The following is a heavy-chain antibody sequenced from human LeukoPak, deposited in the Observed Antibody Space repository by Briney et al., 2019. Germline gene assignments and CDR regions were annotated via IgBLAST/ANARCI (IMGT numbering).Heavy chain of an antibody. CDR3: ASDRIEVDAFDI. V-gene: IGHV4-61*02. Sequence: PSETLSLTCTVSGGSTSSGSYFWSWIRQPAGKGLEWIGRIYTSGSTNYNPSLKSRVTISVDTSKSQFSLKLSSVTAADTAVYYCASDRIEVDAFDIWRQGTMVTVSS. CDR1: GGSTSSGSYF. D-gene: IGHD2-15*01. J-gene: IGHJ3*02. CDR2: IYTSGST.